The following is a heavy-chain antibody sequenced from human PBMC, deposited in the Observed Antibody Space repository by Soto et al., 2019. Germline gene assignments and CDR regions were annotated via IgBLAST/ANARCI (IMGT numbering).Heavy chain of an antibody. V-gene: IGHV3-23*01. J-gene: IGHJ5*02. CDR3: AKGNVLRVLEWLFWWFDP. CDR2: ISGSGGST. D-gene: IGHD3-3*01. CDR1: GFTFSSYA. Sequence: EVQLLESGGGLVQPGGSLRLSCAASGFTFSSYAMSWVRQAPGKGLEWVSAISGSGGSTYYADSVKGRFTISRDNSKNTLYLQMNSLRAEDTAVYYCAKGNVLRVLEWLFWWFDPWGQGTLVTVSS.